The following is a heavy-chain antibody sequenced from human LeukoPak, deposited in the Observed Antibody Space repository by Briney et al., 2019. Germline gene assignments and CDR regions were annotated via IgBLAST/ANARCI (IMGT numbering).Heavy chain of an antibody. D-gene: IGHD3-16*01. J-gene: IGHJ4*02. V-gene: IGHV4-59*01. CDR2: IYYSGST. CDR3: ARGGVLKSVDY. CDR1: GESISGFY. Sequence: TASETLSLTCTVSGESISGFYWTWIRQPPGKGLEWIGYIYYSGSTNYNPSLKSRVTISVDTSKNQFSLKLSSVTAADTAVYYCARGGVLKSVDYWGQGTLVAVSS.